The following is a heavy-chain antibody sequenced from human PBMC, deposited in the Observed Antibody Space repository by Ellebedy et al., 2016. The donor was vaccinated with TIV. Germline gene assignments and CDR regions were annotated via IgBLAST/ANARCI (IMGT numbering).Heavy chain of an antibody. J-gene: IGHJ5*02. CDR2: INRSGNT. V-gene: IGHV4-34*01. CDR1: GGSFRDHF. Sequence: SETLSLTCAVYGGSFRDHFWIWIRQPPGKGLEWIGEINRSGNTNYNPSLKSRVTISVDTSKNQFSLKLSSVTAADTAVYYCASRTLAVAGTDWFDPWGQGTLVTVSS. CDR3: ASRTLAVAGTDWFDP. D-gene: IGHD6-19*01.